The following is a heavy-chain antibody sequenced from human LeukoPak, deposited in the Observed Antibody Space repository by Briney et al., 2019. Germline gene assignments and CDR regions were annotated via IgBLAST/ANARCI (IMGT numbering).Heavy chain of an antibody. Sequence: GGSLRLSCAASGFTFSSYAMSWVRQAPGKGLEWVSAISGSGGSTYYADSVKGRFTISRDNSKNTLYLQMNSLRAEDTAVYYCAKTAYRYCSSTSCYTFDNWGQGTLVTVSS. CDR3: AKTAYRYCSSTSCYTFDN. J-gene: IGHJ4*02. D-gene: IGHD2-2*02. CDR1: GFTFSSYA. V-gene: IGHV3-23*01. CDR2: ISGSGGST.